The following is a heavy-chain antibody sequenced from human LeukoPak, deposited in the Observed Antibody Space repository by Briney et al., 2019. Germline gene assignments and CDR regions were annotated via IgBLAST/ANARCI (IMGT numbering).Heavy chain of an antibody. Sequence: PSETLSLTCAVSGGSISSGGYSWSWIRQPPGKGLEWIGYIYHSGSTYYNPSLKSRVTISVDRSKNQFSLKLSSVTAADTAVYYCAREAELKVAAERGLAFDIWGQGTMVTVSS. CDR2: IYHSGST. D-gene: IGHD2-15*01. CDR1: GGSISSGGYS. CDR3: AREAELKVAAERGLAFDI. V-gene: IGHV4-30-2*01. J-gene: IGHJ3*02.